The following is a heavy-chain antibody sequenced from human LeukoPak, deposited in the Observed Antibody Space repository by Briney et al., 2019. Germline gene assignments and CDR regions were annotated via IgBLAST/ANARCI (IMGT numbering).Heavy chain of an antibody. CDR2: IIPIFGTA. V-gene: IGHV1-69*13. J-gene: IGHJ4*02. CDR1: GGTFSSYA. D-gene: IGHD3-9*01. CDR3: ARESDDILTGNFDY. Sequence: ASAKVSCKASGGTFSSYAISWVRQAPGQGLEWMGGIIPIFGTANYAQKFQGRVTITADESTSTAYMELSSLRSEDTAVYYCARESDDILTGNFDYWGQGTLVTVSS.